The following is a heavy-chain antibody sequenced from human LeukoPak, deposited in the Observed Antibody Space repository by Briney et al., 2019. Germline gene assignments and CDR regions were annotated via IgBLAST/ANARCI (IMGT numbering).Heavy chain of an antibody. CDR2: IYYSGST. CDR1: GGSISSSSYY. D-gene: IGHD3-3*01. V-gene: IGHV4-39*07. CDR3: ARGLRFLEWLFGY. J-gene: IGHJ4*02. Sequence: SETLSLTCTVSGGSISSSSYYWGWIRQPPGKGLEWIGSIYYSGSTYYNPSLKSRVTISVDTSKNQFSPKLSSVTAADTAVYYCARGLRFLEWLFGYWGQGTLVTVSS.